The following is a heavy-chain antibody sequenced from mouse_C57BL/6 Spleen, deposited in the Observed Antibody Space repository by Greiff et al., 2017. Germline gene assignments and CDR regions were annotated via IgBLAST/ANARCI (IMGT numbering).Heavy chain of an antibody. CDR1: GFTFSSYA. CDR2: ISDGGSYT. CDR3: ATGGNERGFAY. Sequence: EVMLVESGGGLVKPGGSLKLSCAASGFTFSSYAMSWVRQTPEKRLEWVATISDGGSYTYYPDNVKGRFTISRDNAKNNLYLQMSHLKSEDTAIYSCATGGNERGFAYWGQGTLVTVSA. J-gene: IGHJ3*01. V-gene: IGHV5-4*03.